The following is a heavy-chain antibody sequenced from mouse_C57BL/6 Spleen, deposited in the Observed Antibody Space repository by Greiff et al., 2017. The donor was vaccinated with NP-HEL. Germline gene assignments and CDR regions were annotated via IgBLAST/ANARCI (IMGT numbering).Heavy chain of an antibody. V-gene: IGHV2-5*01. Sequence: QVQLQQSGPGLVQPSQSLSITCTFSGFSLTSYGVHWVLQSPGKGLEWLGVIWRGGSTDYNAAFMSRLSITKDNSKSQVFFKMNSLQADDTAIYYCAKNSDDYLGMDYWGQGTSVTVSS. CDR3: AKNSDDYLGMDY. CDR1: GFSLTSYG. CDR2: IWRGGST. D-gene: IGHD2-4*01. J-gene: IGHJ4*01.